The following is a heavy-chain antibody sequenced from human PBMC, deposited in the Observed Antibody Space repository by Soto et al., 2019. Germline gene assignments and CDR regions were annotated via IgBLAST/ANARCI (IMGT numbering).Heavy chain of an antibody. Sequence: GGSLRLSCAASGFTFSNAWMSWVRQAPGKGLEWVGRIKSKTDGGTTDYAAPVKGRFTISRDDSKNTLYLQMNSLKTEDTAVYYCTTVGEDIVVVVAAEVQYYYYYMDVWGKGTTVTVSS. CDR3: TTVGEDIVVVVAAEVQYYYYYMDV. J-gene: IGHJ6*03. V-gene: IGHV3-15*01. D-gene: IGHD2-15*01. CDR2: IKSKTDGGTT. CDR1: GFTFSNAW.